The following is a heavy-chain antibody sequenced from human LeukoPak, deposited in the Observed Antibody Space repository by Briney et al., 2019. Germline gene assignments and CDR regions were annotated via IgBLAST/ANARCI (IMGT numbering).Heavy chain of an antibody. CDR3: ARDGFGELLSWFDP. D-gene: IGHD3-10*01. J-gene: IGHJ5*02. CDR1: GGSISRYY. V-gene: IGHV4-4*07. CDR2: IYTSGST. Sequence: SETLSLTCTVSGGSISRYYWSWIRQPAGKGLEWIGRIYTSGSTNYNPSLKSRVTMSVDTSKNQFSLKLSSVTAADTAVYYCARDGFGELLSWFDPWGQGTLVTVSS.